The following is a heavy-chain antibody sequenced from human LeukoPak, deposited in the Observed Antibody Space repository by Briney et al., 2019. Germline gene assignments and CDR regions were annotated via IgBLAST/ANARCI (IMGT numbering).Heavy chain of an antibody. CDR2: IHTSGST. V-gene: IGHV4-4*07. D-gene: IGHD2-15*01. CDR1: GGSISSYY. Sequence: PSETLSLTCTVSGGSISSYYWSWIRQPAGKGLEWIGRIHTSGSTNYNPSLKSRVTMSVDTSKNQFSLKLSSVTAADTAVYYCARENYCSGGSCYGYFDYWGQGTLVTVSS. J-gene: IGHJ4*02. CDR3: ARENYCSGGSCYGYFDY.